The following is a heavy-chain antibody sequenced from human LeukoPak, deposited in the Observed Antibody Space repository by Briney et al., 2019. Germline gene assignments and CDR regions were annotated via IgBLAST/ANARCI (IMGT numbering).Heavy chain of an antibody. CDR2: ISTYNGNT. Sequence: ASVKVSCKASGGTFSSYAISWVRQAPGQGLEWMGWISTYNGNTNYEQKFQGRVTMTTDTSTSTAYMELRSLRSDDTAVYYCAREEVLWFGQYAMDVWGQGTTVTVSS. CDR3: AREEVLWFGQYAMDV. D-gene: IGHD3-10*01. CDR1: GGTFSSYA. J-gene: IGHJ6*02. V-gene: IGHV1-18*01.